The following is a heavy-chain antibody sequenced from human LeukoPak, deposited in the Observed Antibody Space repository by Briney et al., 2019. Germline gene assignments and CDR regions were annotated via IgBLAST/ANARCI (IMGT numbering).Heavy chain of an antibody. D-gene: IGHD5-18*01. V-gene: IGHV1-24*01. CDR2: FDPEDGET. Sequence: WASVKVSCMVSGYTLTELSMHWVRQAPGKGLEWMGGFDPEDGETIYAQKFQGRVTMTEDTSTDTAYMELSSLRSEDTAVYYCATGIQLWFDYWGQGTLVTVSS. J-gene: IGHJ4*02. CDR1: GYTLTELS. CDR3: ATGIQLWFDY.